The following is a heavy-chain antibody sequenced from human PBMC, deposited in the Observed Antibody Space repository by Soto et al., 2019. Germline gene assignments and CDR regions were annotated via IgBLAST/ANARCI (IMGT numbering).Heavy chain of an antibody. CDR1: GGSFSGYY. V-gene: IGHV4-34*01. CDR2: INHSGGT. Sequence: PSETLSLTCAVYGGSFSGYYWSWIRQPPGKGLEWIGEINHSGGTNYNPSLKSRVTISVDTSKNQFSLKLSSVTAADTAVYYCARGKKPEWLAVYYYGMDVWGQGTTVTVSS. D-gene: IGHD6-19*01. J-gene: IGHJ6*02. CDR3: ARGKKPEWLAVYYYGMDV.